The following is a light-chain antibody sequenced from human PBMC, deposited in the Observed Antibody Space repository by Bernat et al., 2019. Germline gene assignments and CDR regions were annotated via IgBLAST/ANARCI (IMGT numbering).Light chain of an antibody. CDR3: MQVTQFPYT. CDR1: QRLVQSNGNSY. CDR2: EIS. V-gene: IGKV2-24*01. Sequence: DIVLTQTPLLSPVTLGQPASISCRSSQRLVQSNGNSYLSWLQQRPGQPPRLLIYEISNRFSGVPDRFSGSGAGTDFTLKINRVEAEDVGLYYCMQVTQFPYTFGQGTKLEIK. J-gene: IGKJ2*01.